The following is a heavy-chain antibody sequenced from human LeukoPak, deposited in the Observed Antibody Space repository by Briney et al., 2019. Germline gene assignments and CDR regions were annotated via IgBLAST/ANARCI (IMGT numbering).Heavy chain of an antibody. CDR1: GFTFSSYW. Sequence: PGGSLRLSCAASGFTFSSYWMSWVRQGPGKGLEWVANIKQDGSEKYYVDSVKGRFTISRDNAKNSLYLQMNSLRAGDTAVYYCARGGMDTAVVNHVWDWGQGTLVTVSS. CDR3: ARGGMDTAVVNHVWD. V-gene: IGHV3-7*03. J-gene: IGHJ4*02. CDR2: IKQDGSEK. D-gene: IGHD5-18*01.